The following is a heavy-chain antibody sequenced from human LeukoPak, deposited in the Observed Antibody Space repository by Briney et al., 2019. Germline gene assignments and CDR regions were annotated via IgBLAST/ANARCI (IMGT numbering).Heavy chain of an antibody. J-gene: IGHJ4*02. V-gene: IGHV3-23*01. D-gene: IGHD1-1*01. CDR2: ISGGGGST. CDR3: AKAGTGTTYGCFDY. Sequence: GGSLRLSCAAPGFTFSSYAMSWVRQAPGKGLEWVSAISGGGGSTYYADSVKGRFTISRDNSKNTLYLQMNSLRAEDTAVYYCAKAGTGTTYGCFDYWGQGTLVTVSS. CDR1: GFTFSSYA.